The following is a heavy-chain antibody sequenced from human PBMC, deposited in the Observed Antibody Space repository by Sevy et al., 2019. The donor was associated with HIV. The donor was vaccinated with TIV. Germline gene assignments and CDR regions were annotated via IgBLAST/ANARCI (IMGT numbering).Heavy chain of an antibody. CDR1: GFTFGDYA. CDR3: TSEQTDKRRYFDWFIIGRN. V-gene: IGHV3-49*03. Sequence: GGSLRLSCTASGFTFGDYAMSWFRQAPGKGLEWVGFIRGKAYGGTTEYAASVKGRFTISRDDSKSIAYLQMNSLKTEDTAVYYCTSEQTDKRRYFDWFIIGRNWGQGTLVTVSS. CDR2: IRGKAYGGTT. J-gene: IGHJ4*02. D-gene: IGHD3-9*01.